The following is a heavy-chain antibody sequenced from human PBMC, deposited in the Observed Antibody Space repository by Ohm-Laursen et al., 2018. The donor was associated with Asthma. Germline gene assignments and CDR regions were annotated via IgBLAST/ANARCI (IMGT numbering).Heavy chain of an antibody. Sequence: SDTLSLTCTVSGGSISSGGYYWSWIRQHPGKGLEWIGYIYYSGSTYYSPSLESRLTMSVDTSQNHFSLKLRSVTAADTAVYYCARAESALGHAPYGIDVWGQGTTVTVSS. CDR2: IYYSGST. CDR3: ARAESALGHAPYGIDV. CDR1: GGSISSGGYY. V-gene: IGHV4-31*03. J-gene: IGHJ6*02. D-gene: IGHD3-16*01.